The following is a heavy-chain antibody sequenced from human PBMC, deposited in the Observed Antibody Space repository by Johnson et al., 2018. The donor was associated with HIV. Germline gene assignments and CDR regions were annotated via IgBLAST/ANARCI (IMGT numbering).Heavy chain of an antibody. Sequence: QMLLVESGGGLVQPGGSLRLSCAASGFTFSSYWMSWVRQAPGKGLEWVAVISYDGSNKYYADSVKGRFTISRDNSKNTLYLQMNSLRAEDTAVYYCAKLPGGNSGFVDAFDIWGQGTMVTVSS. J-gene: IGHJ3*02. CDR3: AKLPGGNSGFVDAFDI. V-gene: IGHV3-30*18. D-gene: IGHD4-23*01. CDR1: GFTFSSYW. CDR2: ISYDGSNK.